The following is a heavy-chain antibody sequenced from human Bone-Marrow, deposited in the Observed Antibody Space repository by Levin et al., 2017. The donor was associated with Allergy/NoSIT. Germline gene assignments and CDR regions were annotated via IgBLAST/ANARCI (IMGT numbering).Heavy chain of an antibody. CDR2: IYYTGST. Sequence: SETLSLTCSVSGASFSTGTYYWSWIRQHPGEGLEWIGYIYYTGSTYYNPSLKTRVSMSVDTSKNQFSLKLSSVTAADTAVYYCAGISQGRGGGRSWTWWFDPWGQGTLVTVSS. J-gene: IGHJ5*02. V-gene: IGHV4-31*03. CDR3: AGISQGRGGGRSWTWWFDP. D-gene: IGHD6-13*01. CDR1: GASFSTGTYY.